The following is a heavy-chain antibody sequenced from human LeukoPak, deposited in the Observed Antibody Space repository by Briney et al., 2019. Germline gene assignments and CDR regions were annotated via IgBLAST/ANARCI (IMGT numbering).Heavy chain of an antibody. D-gene: IGHD5-18*01. V-gene: IGHV3-23*01. CDR1: GFTFASYA. CDR2: ITASGFST. CDR3: AKSEVETAMVGDY. Sequence: GGSLRLSCAASGFTFASYAMSWVRQAPGKGLEWVSVITASGFSTYYADSEKGRFTISRDNSKNTLFLQMNSLRAEDTAVYYCAKSEVETAMVGDYWGQGTLVTVSS. J-gene: IGHJ4*02.